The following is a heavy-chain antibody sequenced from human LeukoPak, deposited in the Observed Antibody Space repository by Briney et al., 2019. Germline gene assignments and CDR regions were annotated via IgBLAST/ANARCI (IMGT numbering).Heavy chain of an antibody. CDR1: GFTFSNYA. Sequence: PGGSLRLSCVASGFTFSNYAMSWVRQAPGKGLEWVSVISGGGDDTYNAGSLKGRFTISRDNSKNTLYLQMNSLRAEDTAVYYCAKVSNFWSGYRSHRSDYWGQGTLVTVSS. V-gene: IGHV3-23*01. J-gene: IGHJ4*02. CDR2: ISGGGDDT. D-gene: IGHD3-3*01. CDR3: AKVSNFWSGYRSHRSDY.